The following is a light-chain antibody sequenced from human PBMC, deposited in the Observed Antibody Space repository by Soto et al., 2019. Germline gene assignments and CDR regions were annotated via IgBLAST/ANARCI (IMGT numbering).Light chain of an antibody. CDR1: TFGAKT. Sequence: SYELTQPPSVSVAPGQTARVTGGGQTFGAKTVHWYQQKPGQAPVVVIYDDSDRPSGIPERFSGSNSGNTATLTISRVEAGDEADYYCQVWDSSGDHLYVFGTGTKVTVL. CDR3: QVWDSSGDHLYV. CDR2: DDS. V-gene: IGLV3-21*02. J-gene: IGLJ1*01.